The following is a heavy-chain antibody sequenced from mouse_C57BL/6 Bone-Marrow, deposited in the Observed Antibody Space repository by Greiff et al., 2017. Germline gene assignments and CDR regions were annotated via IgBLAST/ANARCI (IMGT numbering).Heavy chain of an antibody. CDR1: GFSFNTYA. CDR3: VRDYYGSSDWYFDV. CDR2: IRSKSNNYAT. D-gene: IGHD1-1*01. V-gene: IGHV10-1*01. Sequence: EVKLMESGGGLVQPKGSLKLSCAASGFSFNTYAMNWVRQAPGKGLEWVARIRSKSNNYATYYADSVKDRFTISRDDSESMLYLQMNNLKTEDTAMYYCVRDYYGSSDWYFDVWGTGTTVTVSS. J-gene: IGHJ1*03.